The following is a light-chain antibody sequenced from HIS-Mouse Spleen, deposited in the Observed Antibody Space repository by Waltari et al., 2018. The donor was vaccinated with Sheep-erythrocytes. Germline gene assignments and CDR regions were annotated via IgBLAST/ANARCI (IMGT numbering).Light chain of an antibody. J-gene: IGLJ3*02. CDR3: SSYAGSNNWV. CDR2: EVS. Sequence: QSALTQPPSASGSPGQSVTISCTGTSSDVGGYTYVSWYQQHPGKAPKPMIYEVSKRPSWVPDRFSGSKSGNTASLTVSGLQAEDEADYYCSSYAGSNNWVFGGGTKLTVL. CDR1: SSDVGGYTY. V-gene: IGLV2-8*01.